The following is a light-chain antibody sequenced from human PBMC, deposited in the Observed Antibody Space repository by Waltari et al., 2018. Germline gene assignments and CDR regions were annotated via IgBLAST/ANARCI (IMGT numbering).Light chain of an antibody. V-gene: IGLV1-40*01. CDR1: SSHTGPAYD. CDR2: GNN. J-gene: IGLJ2*01. Sequence: QSVLTQPPSVSGAPGQRVTISCTGTSSHTGPAYDVHWYRQLPGTAPKLLIYGNNNRPSGVPDRFSGSKSGTSASLAITGLQAEDEADYYCQAYDNTLSGPVFGGGTKLTVL. CDR3: QAYDNTLSGPV.